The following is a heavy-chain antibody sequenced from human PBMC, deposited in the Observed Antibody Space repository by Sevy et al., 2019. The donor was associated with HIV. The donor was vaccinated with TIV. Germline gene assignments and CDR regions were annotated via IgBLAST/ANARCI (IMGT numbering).Heavy chain of an antibody. Sequence: GGSLRLSCAASGFTFSDYDMNWVRQAPGKGLEWVSFISIRSSYIYYADSLKGRVTISRDNAYNSLFLQMHSLRAEDTAVYYCARAVDYYDSGGLYYWGQGALVTVSS. CDR2: ISIRSSYI. CDR3: ARAVDYYDSGGLYY. D-gene: IGHD3-22*01. V-gene: IGHV3-21*05. J-gene: IGHJ4*02. CDR1: GFTFSDYD.